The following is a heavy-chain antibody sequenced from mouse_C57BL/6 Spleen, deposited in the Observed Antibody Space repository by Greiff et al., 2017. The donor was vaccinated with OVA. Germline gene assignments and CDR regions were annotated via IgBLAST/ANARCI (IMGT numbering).Heavy chain of an antibody. CDR3: ARFRLLESAWFAY. J-gene: IGHJ3*01. CDR2: ISYDGSN. V-gene: IGHV3-6*01. CDR1: GYSITSGYY. D-gene: IGHD2-3*01. Sequence: EVKLMESGPGLVKPSQSLSLTCSVTGYSITSGYYWNWIRQFPGNKLEWMGYISYDGSNNYNPSLKNRISITRDTSKNQFFLKLNSVTTEDTATYYCARFRLLESAWFAYWGQGTLVTVSA.